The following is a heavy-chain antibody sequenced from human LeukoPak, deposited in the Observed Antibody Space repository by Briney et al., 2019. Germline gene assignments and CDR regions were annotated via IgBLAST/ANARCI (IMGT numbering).Heavy chain of an antibody. J-gene: IGHJ4*02. CDR1: GFTFSSYG. Sequence: GGSLRLSCAASGFTFSSYGMHWVRQAPGKGLEWMGWINADNDNTEYSQKFQGRVTITRDTSASTAYMELSSLRSEDTAVYYCARGSLSSRDFDYWGQGTLVTVSS. CDR3: ARGSLSSRDFDY. D-gene: IGHD6-13*01. V-gene: IGHV1-3*01. CDR2: INADNDNT.